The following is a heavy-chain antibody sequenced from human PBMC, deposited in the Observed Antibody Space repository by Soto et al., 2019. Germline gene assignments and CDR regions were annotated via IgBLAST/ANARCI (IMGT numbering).Heavy chain of an antibody. CDR1: GFTFSSYG. J-gene: IGHJ6*02. D-gene: IGHD6-13*01. V-gene: IGHV3-33*01. CDR3: ARDRLPGSRNYYYYYYGMDV. Sequence: QVQLVESGGGVVQPGRSLRLSCAASGFTFSSYGMHWVRQAPGKGLEWVAVIWYDGSIKYYADSVKGRFTISRDNSKNTLYLQMNSLRAEDTAVYYCARDRLPGSRNYYYYYYGMDVWGQGTTVTVSS. CDR2: IWYDGSIK.